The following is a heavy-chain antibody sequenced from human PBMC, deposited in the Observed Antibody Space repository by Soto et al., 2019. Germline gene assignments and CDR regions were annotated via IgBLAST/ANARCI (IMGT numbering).Heavy chain of an antibody. CDR1: GFSFSTYS. J-gene: IGHJ3*02. V-gene: IGHV3-48*01. Sequence: VQLVESGGGLVQPGGSLRLSCAASGFSFSTYSMNWVRQAPGKGREWVSYISSSSTIYHADSVKGRFTISRDNAKNSLYLQMNSLRAEDTAVYYCARDRVSGNYYHDAFDIWGQGTMVNVSS. CDR3: ARDRVSGNYYHDAFDI. CDR2: ISSSSTI. D-gene: IGHD3-10*01.